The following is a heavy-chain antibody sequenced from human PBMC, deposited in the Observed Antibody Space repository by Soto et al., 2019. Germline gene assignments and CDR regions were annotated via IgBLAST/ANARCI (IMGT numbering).Heavy chain of an antibody. Sequence: QVQLVQSGPEVKNPGASVRVSCKASGYPFTTFAITWVRQAPGQGPEWMGWINTYNDYTNYAQKFQGRVTMTADTSTTTAYLELRSLSSDDPAVYYCARVGSGGCCWFDPWGQGTLVTVSS. D-gene: IGHD6-19*01. J-gene: IGHJ5*02. CDR2: INTYNDYT. V-gene: IGHV1-18*01. CDR1: GYPFTTFA. CDR3: ARVGSGGCCWFDP.